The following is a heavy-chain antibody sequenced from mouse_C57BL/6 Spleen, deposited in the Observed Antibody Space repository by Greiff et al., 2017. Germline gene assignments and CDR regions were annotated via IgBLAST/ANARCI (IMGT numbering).Heavy chain of an antibody. J-gene: IGHJ2*01. CDR3: ARGGTVAPYFDY. Sequence: QVQLKQSGAELVKPGASVKMSCKASGYTFTSYWITWVKQRPGQGLAWIGDIYPGSGSTNYNEKFKSKATLTVDKSSSTAYMQLSSLTSEYSAFYYCARGGTVAPYFDYWGQGTTLTVSS. CDR2: IYPGSGST. CDR1: GYTFTSYW. D-gene: IGHD1-1*01. V-gene: IGHV1-55*01.